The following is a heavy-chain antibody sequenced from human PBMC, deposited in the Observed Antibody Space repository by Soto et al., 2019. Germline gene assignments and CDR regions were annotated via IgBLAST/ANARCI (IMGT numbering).Heavy chain of an antibody. J-gene: IGHJ4*02. CDR2: SSSDGSWT. V-gene: IGHV3-74*01. CDR3: VREGGYSGYLDN. Sequence: EVQLVESGGGLVQPGGSLRLSCGASGFTFSRYWMHWVRQVPGKGLVGVSRSSSDGSWTGYAESVKGRFTIYRDNDRNTVFLQMTSLRAEDTAVYYCVREGGYSGYLDNWGQGTQVTVSS. D-gene: IGHD5-12*01. CDR1: GFTFSRYW.